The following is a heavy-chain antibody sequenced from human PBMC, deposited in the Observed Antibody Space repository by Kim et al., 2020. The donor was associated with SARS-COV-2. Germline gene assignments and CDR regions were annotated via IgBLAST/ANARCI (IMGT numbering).Heavy chain of an antibody. D-gene: IGHD3-10*01. V-gene: IGHV1-46*01. CDR2: INPSGGST. Sequence: ASVKVSCKASGYTFTSYYMHWVRQAPGQGLEWMGIINPSGGSTSYAQKFQGRVTMTRDTSTSTVYMELSSLRSEDTAVYYCARAVLGSGSYYLPFRYWGQGTLVTVSS. J-gene: IGHJ4*02. CDR1: GYTFTSYY. CDR3: ARAVLGSGSYYLPFRY.